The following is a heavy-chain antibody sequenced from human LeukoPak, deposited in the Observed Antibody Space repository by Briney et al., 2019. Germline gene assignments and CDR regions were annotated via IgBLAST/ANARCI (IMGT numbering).Heavy chain of an antibody. Sequence: PGRSLRLSCAASGFTFSSFGMHWVRQAPGKGLEWVAVISYDGSNKYYADSVKGRFTISRDNSKNTLYLQMNSLRAEGTAVYYCAKDRGEYYFDYWGQGTLVTVSS. CDR2: ISYDGSNK. V-gene: IGHV3-30*18. CDR3: AKDRGEYYFDY. CDR1: GFTFSSFG. J-gene: IGHJ4*02. D-gene: IGHD2-21*01.